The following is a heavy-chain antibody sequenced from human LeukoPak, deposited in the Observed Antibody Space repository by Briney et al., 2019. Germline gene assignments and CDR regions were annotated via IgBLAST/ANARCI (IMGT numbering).Heavy chain of an antibody. CDR1: GYSISSGYY. J-gene: IGHJ4*02. Sequence: SETLSLTCAVSGYSISSGYYWGWLRPPPGEGLELIGSIYHSGSTYYNPSLKSRVTISGDTSKNKVSLKLSSVTAADTAVYYCARANDDFDYWGQGTLVTVSS. D-gene: IGHD3-16*01. CDR3: ARANDDFDY. V-gene: IGHV4-38-2*01. CDR2: IYHSGST.